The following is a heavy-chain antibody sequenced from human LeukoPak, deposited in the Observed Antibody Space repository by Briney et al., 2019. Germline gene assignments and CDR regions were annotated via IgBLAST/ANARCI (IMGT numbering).Heavy chain of an antibody. CDR1: GFSSSSHG. V-gene: IGHV3-30*18. J-gene: IGHJ4*02. CDR3: AKGPWFAEFPKDY. CDR2: ISYDGSNK. Sequence: GGSLRLSCAASGFSSSSHGLHWVRQAPGKGLEWVAVISYDGSNKYYADSVKGRFTISRDNSKNTLYLQMNSLRAEDTAVYYCAKGPWFAEFPKDYWGQGTLVTVSS. D-gene: IGHD3-10*01.